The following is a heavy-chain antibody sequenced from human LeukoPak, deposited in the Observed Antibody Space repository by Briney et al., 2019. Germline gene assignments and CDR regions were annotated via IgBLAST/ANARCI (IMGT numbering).Heavy chain of an antibody. CDR1: GGTFSSYA. J-gene: IGHJ4*02. Sequence: SVKVSCKASGGTFSSYAISWVRQAPGQGLEWMGGIIPIFGTANYAQKFQGRVTITADESTGTAYMELSSLRSEDTAVYYCASGGGGHCSGGSCFYYFDYWGQGTLVTVSS. D-gene: IGHD2-15*01. CDR3: ASGGGGHCSGGSCFYYFDY. CDR2: IIPIFGTA. V-gene: IGHV1-69*13.